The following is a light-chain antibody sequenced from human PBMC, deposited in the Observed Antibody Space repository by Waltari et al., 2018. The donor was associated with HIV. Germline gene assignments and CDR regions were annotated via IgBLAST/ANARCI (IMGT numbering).Light chain of an antibody. Sequence: DIVMTQSPDSLAVSLGERATINCKSSQSLLYSSNSKNYLAWYQQRPGQSPKLLIYWASTRESGVPERFSGGGSGTDFTLTITSLQAEDVATDYCQQYYSSPYTFGQGTNLEI. CDR3: QQYYSSPYT. CDR1: QSLLYSSNSKNY. CDR2: WAS. V-gene: IGKV4-1*01. J-gene: IGKJ2*01.